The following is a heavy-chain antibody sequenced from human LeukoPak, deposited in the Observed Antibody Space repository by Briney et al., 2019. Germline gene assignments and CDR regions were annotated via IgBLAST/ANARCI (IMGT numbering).Heavy chain of an antibody. Sequence: PGGSLRLSCAASGFTFSSYSMNWVRQAPGKGLEWVSSISSSSSYIYYADSVKGRFTTSRDNAKNSLYLQMNSLRAEDTAVYYCARVPGLDAFDIWGQGTMVTVSS. CDR3: ARVPGLDAFDI. J-gene: IGHJ3*02. CDR2: ISSSSSYI. CDR1: GFTFSSYS. V-gene: IGHV3-21*01.